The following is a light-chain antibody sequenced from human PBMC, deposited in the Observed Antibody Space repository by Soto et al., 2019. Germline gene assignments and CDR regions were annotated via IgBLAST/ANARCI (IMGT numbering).Light chain of an antibody. J-gene: IGKJ5*01. Sequence: DIQLTQSPPFLSASVGARAPITCRASQGISSYLAWYQQRPGKAPKFLMYAAPTLQSGVPSRFSGSGSGTDFTLTISGLQSEDFATYYCQQSFSTPTFGQGTRLEIK. CDR1: QGISSY. CDR3: QQSFSTPT. V-gene: IGKV1-39*01. CDR2: AAP.